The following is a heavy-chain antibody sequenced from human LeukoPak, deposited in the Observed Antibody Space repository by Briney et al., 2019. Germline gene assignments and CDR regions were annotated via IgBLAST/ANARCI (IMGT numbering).Heavy chain of an antibody. J-gene: IGHJ2*01. D-gene: IGHD2-15*01. CDR2: INPSDGST. CDR1: VYTFTNYF. Sequence: ASLKVSCKASVYTFTNYFMHCVRQAPGQGPEWMGRINPSDGSTSYAQKFQGRVTMTRDMSTSTVYMELNSLRSEDTGVYYCARDQVAGQWHFDLWGRGALVTVSS. CDR3: ARDQVAGQWHFDL. V-gene: IGHV1-46*01.